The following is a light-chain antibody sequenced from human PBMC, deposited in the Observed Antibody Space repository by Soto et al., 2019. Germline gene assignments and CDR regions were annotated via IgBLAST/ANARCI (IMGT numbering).Light chain of an antibody. Sequence: EIVLTQSPATLSLSPGERATLSCRASQSVSSYLAWYQQKPGQAPRLLVYDASNRATGIPARFSGSGSGTDFTLTISSREPEDFAVYYCQQRSNRPSWTFGQGTKVEIK. J-gene: IGKJ1*01. CDR2: DAS. CDR1: QSVSSY. CDR3: QQRSNRPSWT. V-gene: IGKV3-11*01.